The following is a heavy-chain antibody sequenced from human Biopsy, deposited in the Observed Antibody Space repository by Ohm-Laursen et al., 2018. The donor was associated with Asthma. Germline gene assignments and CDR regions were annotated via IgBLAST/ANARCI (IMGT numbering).Heavy chain of an antibody. Sequence: SVKVSCKSLGGTFNTYVIGWVRQAPAQGLEWMGGINSVFGTTTYPQKFQDRVTITADDSTSTVYMELSSLRSEDTAVYYCTRKAGSCISRTCYSLDFWGQGTLVTVSS. J-gene: IGHJ4*02. CDR3: TRKAGSCISRTCYSLDF. V-gene: IGHV1-69*13. CDR1: GGTFNTYV. D-gene: IGHD2-2*01. CDR2: INSVFGTT.